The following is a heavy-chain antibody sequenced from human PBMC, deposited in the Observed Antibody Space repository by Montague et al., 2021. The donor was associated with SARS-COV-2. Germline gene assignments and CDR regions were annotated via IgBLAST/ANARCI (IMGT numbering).Heavy chain of an antibody. V-gene: IGHV4-59*08. Sequence: SETLSLTCTVSGGSIGSFYWSWFRQPPGKGLEWIGHTSDSGSTNYNPSLTSRVTMSVDTSKNQFSLKVNSVIAADTAVYYCARHYSATLPAVYWGQGTLVTVSS. CDR1: GGSIGSFY. D-gene: IGHD2-15*01. CDR2: TSDSGST. CDR3: ARHYSATLPAVY. J-gene: IGHJ4*02.